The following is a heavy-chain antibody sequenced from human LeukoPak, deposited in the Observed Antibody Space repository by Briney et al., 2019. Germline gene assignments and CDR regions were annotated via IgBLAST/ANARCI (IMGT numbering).Heavy chain of an antibody. V-gene: IGHV3-66*01. Sequence: GGSLRLSCAASGFTVSSNYMSWVRQAPGKGLEWVSVIYSGGSTYYADSVKGRFTISRDNAKDTLYLHMNSLTAEDTAVYYCARGAKWAYYFDYWGQGTLVTVSS. J-gene: IGHJ4*02. D-gene: IGHD1-26*01. CDR2: IYSGGST. CDR1: GFTVSSNY. CDR3: ARGAKWAYYFDY.